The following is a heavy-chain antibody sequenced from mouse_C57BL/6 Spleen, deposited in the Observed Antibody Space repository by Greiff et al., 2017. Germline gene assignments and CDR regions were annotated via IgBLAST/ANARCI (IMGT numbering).Heavy chain of an antibody. V-gene: IGHV1-78*01. CDR3: ASPAYYSNSAMDY. Sequence: QVQLQQSDAELVKPGASVKISCKVSGYTFTDHTIHWMKQRPEQGREWIGYIYPRDGSTKYNEKFKGKATLTADKSSSTAYMQLNSLTSEDSAVYFCASPAYYSNSAMDYWGQGTSVTVSS. CDR1: GYTFTDHT. D-gene: IGHD2-5*01. J-gene: IGHJ4*01. CDR2: IYPRDGST.